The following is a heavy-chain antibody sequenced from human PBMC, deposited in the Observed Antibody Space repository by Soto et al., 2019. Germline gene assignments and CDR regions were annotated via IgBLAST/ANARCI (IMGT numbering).Heavy chain of an antibody. CDR1: GFSFSTYA. V-gene: IGHV3-23*01. J-gene: IGHJ3*02. CDR3: AHPRGYGVFDAYDI. CDR2: ISASGDNT. D-gene: IGHD4-17*01. Sequence: TGGSLRLSCAASGFSFSTYAMRWVRQAPGKGLEWVSAISASGDNTFYAESVKGRFTISRDNYMNALYLQINSLRVEDTAVYYCAHPRGYGVFDAYDIWGQGTMVTVSS.